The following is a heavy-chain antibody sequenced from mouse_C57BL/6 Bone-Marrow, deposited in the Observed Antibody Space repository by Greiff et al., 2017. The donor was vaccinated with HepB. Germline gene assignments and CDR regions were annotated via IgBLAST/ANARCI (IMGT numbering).Heavy chain of an antibody. D-gene: IGHD1-1*01. J-gene: IGHJ3*01. CDR3: ARYDGSSFAY. CDR2: INPYNGGT. Sequence: VQLKESGPVLVKPGASVKMSCKASGYTFTDYYMNWVKQSHGKSLEWIGVINPYNGGTSYNQKFRGNATLTVDKSSSTAYMELNSLTSEDSAVYYCARYDGSSFAYWGQGTLVTVSA. CDR1: GYTFTDYY. V-gene: IGHV1-19*01.